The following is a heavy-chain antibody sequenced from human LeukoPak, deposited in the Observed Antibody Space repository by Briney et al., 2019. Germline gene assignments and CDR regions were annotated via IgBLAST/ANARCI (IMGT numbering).Heavy chain of an antibody. CDR1: GFTFTAYH. Sequence: GASVKVSCKASGFTFTAYHMHWVRQAPGQGLEWMGWINPNSGGTNYAQKFQGRVTMTRGTSISTAYMELSGLRSDDTAVYYCARGPHWDPHFDYWGQGTLVTVSS. D-gene: IGHD7-27*01. J-gene: IGHJ4*02. V-gene: IGHV1-2*02. CDR3: ARGPHWDPHFDY. CDR2: INPNSGGT.